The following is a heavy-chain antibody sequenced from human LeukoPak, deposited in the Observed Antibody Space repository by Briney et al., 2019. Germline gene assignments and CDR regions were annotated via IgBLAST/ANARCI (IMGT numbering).Heavy chain of an antibody. CDR1: GGSISSSSYH. D-gene: IGHD3-16*01. V-gene: IGHV4-39*07. J-gene: IGHJ4*03. CDR3: ARDMGDGYNDY. CDR2: IYHSGST. Sequence: SETLSLTCTVSGGSISSSSYHWGWVRQPPGKGLEWIGTIYHSGSTYYNPSLRSRLTISVDTSKNQFSLRLNSVTAADTAVYYCARDMGDGYNDYWGQGTLVTVSS.